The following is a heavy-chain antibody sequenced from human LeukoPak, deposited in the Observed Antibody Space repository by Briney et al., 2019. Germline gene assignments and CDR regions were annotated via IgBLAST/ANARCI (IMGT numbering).Heavy chain of an antibody. D-gene: IGHD6-13*01. V-gene: IGHV3-21*01. Sequence: GGSLRLSCAASGFTFSSFVMHWVRQAPGKGLEWVSSISSSSSYIYYADSVKGRFTISRDNAKNSLYLQMNSLRAEDTAVYYCARDMGIAAAGIETYYFDYWGQGTLVTVSS. CDR1: GFTFSSFV. J-gene: IGHJ4*02. CDR3: ARDMGIAAAGIETYYFDY. CDR2: ISSSSSYI.